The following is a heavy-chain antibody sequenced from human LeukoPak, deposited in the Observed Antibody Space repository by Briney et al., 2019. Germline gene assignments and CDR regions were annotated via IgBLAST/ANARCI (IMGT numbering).Heavy chain of an antibody. Sequence: ASVKVSCKVSGYTFSELSMHWVRQAPGKGLEWMGGFDPEDGEAIYAQYFQGRVTITEDTSTDTGYLELSGLRSDDTAVYYCATDGGPGPDKTGFDYWGQGTLVTVSS. D-gene: IGHD3-9*01. V-gene: IGHV1-24*01. CDR3: ATDGGPGPDKTGFDY. CDR1: GYTFSELS. CDR2: FDPEDGEA. J-gene: IGHJ4*02.